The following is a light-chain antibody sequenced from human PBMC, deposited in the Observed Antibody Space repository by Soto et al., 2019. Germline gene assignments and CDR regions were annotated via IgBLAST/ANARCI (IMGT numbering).Light chain of an antibody. CDR2: GAS. V-gene: IGKV1-12*01. J-gene: IGKJ5*01. CDR3: QQANSFPLT. Sequence: DIQMTQSPSTLSGSVGDRVTITCRASQTISSWLAWYQQKSGEAPKLLIYGASILQGGVPARFIGSGSGTHFTLTISSLQPEDFATYYCQQANSFPLTFGQGTRLEI. CDR1: QTISSW.